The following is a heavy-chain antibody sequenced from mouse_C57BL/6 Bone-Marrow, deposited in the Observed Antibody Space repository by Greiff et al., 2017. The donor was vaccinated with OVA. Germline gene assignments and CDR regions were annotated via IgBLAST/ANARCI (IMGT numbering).Heavy chain of an antibody. D-gene: IGHD1-1*01. CDR1: GYTFTSYW. V-gene: IGHV1-72*01. CDR3: ARSGSDY. CDR2: IDTNSGGT. Sequence: VKLQQPGAELVKPGASVKLSCKASGYTFTSYWMHWVKQRPGRGLEWIGRIDTNSGGTKYNEKFKSKDTLTVDKPSSSAYMQLSGLTSEDSAVYYCARSGSDYWGQGTTLTVSS. J-gene: IGHJ2*01.